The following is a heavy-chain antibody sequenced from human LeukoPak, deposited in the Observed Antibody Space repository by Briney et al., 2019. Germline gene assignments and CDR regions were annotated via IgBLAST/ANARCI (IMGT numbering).Heavy chain of an antibody. CDR3: ARGMTTVVTPRGFDY. CDR1: GFTFSSYV. CDR2: ISSSSSSM. J-gene: IGHJ4*02. V-gene: IGHV3-21*01. D-gene: IGHD4-23*01. Sequence: GGSLRLSCAASGFTFSSYVMNWVRQAPGKGLEWVSSISSSSSSMYYADSVKGRFTISRDNARNSLYLQMNSLRAEDTAVYYRARGMTTVVTPRGFDYWGQGTLVTVSS.